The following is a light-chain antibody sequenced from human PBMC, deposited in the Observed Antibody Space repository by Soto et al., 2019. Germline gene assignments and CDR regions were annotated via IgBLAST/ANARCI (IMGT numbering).Light chain of an antibody. CDR3: CSYAGSLSWV. CDR1: SSDVGSYNF. CDR2: VVN. J-gene: IGLJ3*02. Sequence: QAVLTQPASVSGSPGQSITISCTGTSSDVGSYNFVSWYQHHPGKAPKLIIYVVNLRPSGVSNRFSGSKSGTTASLTISGLQAEDEGDYYCCSYAGSLSWVFGGGTKLTVL. V-gene: IGLV2-23*02.